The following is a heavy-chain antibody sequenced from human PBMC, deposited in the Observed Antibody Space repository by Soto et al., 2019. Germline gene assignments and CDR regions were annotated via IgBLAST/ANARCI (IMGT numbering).Heavy chain of an antibody. Sequence: PGGSLRLSCVGSGFTFSSNWMTWVRQAPGKGLEWVGNIRQDGSEKNYVDSVKGRLTISRDNAKNSLYLQMNSLRAEDTAVYYCARDPPYGSGTSQNYGMDVWGQGTTVTVSS. V-gene: IGHV3-7*04. D-gene: IGHD3-10*01. J-gene: IGHJ6*02. CDR2: IRQDGSEK. CDR3: ARDPPYGSGTSQNYGMDV. CDR1: GFTFSSNW.